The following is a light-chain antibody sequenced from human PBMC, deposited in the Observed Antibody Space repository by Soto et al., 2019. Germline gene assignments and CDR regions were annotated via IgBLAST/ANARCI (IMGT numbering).Light chain of an antibody. CDR1: QSVSSSSY. CDR3: RQYGSSPSYT. CDR2: GAS. Sequence: EIVLTQSPGTLSLSPGERATLSCRASQSVSSSSYLAWYQQKPGQAPRLLIYGASSRATGSPDRFSGSGSATDCTLTISRLEPEDFAGYYCRQYGSSPSYTFGQGTKLEIK. J-gene: IGKJ2*01. V-gene: IGKV3-20*01.